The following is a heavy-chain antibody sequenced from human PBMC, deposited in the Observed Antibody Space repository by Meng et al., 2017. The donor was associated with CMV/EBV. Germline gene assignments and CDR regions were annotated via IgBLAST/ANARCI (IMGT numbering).Heavy chain of an antibody. CDR1: GGSISSSSYY. D-gene: IGHD3-3*01. CDR3: ARDYGRGYDFWSGYYSIWFDP. V-gene: IGHV4-39*07. Sequence: GSLRLSCTVSGGSISSSSYYWGWIRQPPGKGLEWIGSIYYSGSTYYNPSLKSRVTISVDTSKNQFSLKLSSVTAADTAVYYCARDYGRGYDFWSGYYSIWFDPWGQGTLVTVS. J-gene: IGHJ5*02. CDR2: IYYSGST.